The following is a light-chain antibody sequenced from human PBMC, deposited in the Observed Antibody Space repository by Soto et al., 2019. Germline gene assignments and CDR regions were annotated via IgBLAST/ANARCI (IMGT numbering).Light chain of an antibody. CDR1: SSDIGTYNY. CDR3: SSYTSSSSDV. J-gene: IGLJ1*01. V-gene: IGLV2-14*01. Sequence: QSALTQPASVSGSPGQSITISCTGTSSDIGTYNYVSWYQQHPGNVPKLIIYEVNNRPTGVSYRFSGSKSANTASLTISGLWAEDEAEYYCSSYTSSSSDVFGPGTKLTVL. CDR2: EVN.